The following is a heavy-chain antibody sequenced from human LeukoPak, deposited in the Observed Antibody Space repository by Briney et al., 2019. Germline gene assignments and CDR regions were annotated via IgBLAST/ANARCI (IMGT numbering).Heavy chain of an antibody. Sequence: SETLFLTCTVSGGSISSYYWSWIRQPAGKGLEWIGRIYTSGSTNYNPSLKSRVTMSVDTSKNQFSLKLSSVTAADTAVYYCARGIAVVVVPAAMGDYYYMDVWGKGTTVTVSS. D-gene: IGHD2-2*01. CDR2: IYTSGST. CDR1: GGSISSYY. CDR3: ARGIAVVVVPAAMGDYYYMDV. V-gene: IGHV4-4*07. J-gene: IGHJ6*03.